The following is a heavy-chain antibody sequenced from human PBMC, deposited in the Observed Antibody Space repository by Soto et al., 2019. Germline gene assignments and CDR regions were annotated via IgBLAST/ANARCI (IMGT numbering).Heavy chain of an antibody. CDR1: GSTFSSYA. J-gene: IGHJ3*02. V-gene: IGHV3-23*01. D-gene: IGHD3-16*01. Sequence: DVQFLESGGGLVKPGGSLRLSCAASGSTFSSYAMAWVRLTPAKGLEWVSGISFTGEHTYYTDSVKGRFTVSRDNSNNTLYLQMNSLRVEDTAVYYCERYKSYYEPFDIWGQGTMVTVSS. CDR2: ISFTGEHT. CDR3: ERYKSYYEPFDI.